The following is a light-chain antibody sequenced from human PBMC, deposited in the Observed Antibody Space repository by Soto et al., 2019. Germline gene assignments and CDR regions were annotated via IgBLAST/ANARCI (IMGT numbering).Light chain of an antibody. CDR1: QSISNNF. CDR3: RQYGDSPPWYI. J-gene: IGKJ2*01. CDR2: LAS. Sequence: EIVLTQSPGTLSLSPGERATLSCRASQSISNNFLSWYQQKPGQAPRLLIYLASTRAAGIPDRFSVSGYGTDFTLTISRIEPEDFAVYYCRQYGDSPPWYICGQGPKLEI. V-gene: IGKV3-20*01.